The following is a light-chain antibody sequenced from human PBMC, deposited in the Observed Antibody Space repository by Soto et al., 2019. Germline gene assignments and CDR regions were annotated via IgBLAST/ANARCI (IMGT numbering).Light chain of an antibody. Sequence: QSVLTQPPSASGSPGQSVTISCTGTSSDVGGYNYVSWYQQHPGKAPKLMIYEVSKRPSGVPYRFSGSKSGNTASLTVSGLQAEEEADYYCSSYAGSNNFVVFGGGTKLTVL. CDR2: EVS. CDR3: SSYAGSNNFVV. V-gene: IGLV2-8*01. CDR1: SSDVGGYNY. J-gene: IGLJ2*01.